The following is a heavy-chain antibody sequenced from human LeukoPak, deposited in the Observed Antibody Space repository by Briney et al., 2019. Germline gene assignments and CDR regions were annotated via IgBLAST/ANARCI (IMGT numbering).Heavy chain of an antibody. CDR3: ARGPHSSSWYHFDY. CDR1: GGSISSYY. Sequence: SETLSLTCTVSGGSISSYYWSWIRQPPGKGLEWIGYIYHSGSTNYNPSLKSRVTISVDTSKNQFSLKLSSVTAADTAVYYCARGPHSSSWYHFDYWGQGTLVTVPS. D-gene: IGHD6-13*01. V-gene: IGHV4-59*01. J-gene: IGHJ4*02. CDR2: IYHSGST.